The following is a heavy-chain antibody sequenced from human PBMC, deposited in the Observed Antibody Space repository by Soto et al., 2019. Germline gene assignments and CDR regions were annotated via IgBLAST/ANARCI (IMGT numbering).Heavy chain of an antibody. Sequence: SETLSLTCTVSGGSISSYYWSWIRQPPGKGLEWIGYIYYSGSTNYNPSLKSRVTISVDTSKNQFSLKLSSVTPAHTAVYYCARADFESGWGQGTLVTVSS. V-gene: IGHV4-59*01. D-gene: IGHD3-3*01. CDR1: GGSISSYY. CDR3: ARADFESG. J-gene: IGHJ4*02. CDR2: IYYSGST.